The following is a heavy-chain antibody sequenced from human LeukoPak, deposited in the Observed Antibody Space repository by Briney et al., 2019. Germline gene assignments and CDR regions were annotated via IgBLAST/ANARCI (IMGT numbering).Heavy chain of an antibody. CDR3: ARARDSESSAYYPVDY. D-gene: IGHD3-22*01. Sequence: PGGSLRLSCAASGFTFSSYAMHWVRQAPGKGLEWVANIKHDGSEKYFVDSVKGRFTISRDNAKNSLYLQMHSLRAEDTAVYYCARARDSESSAYYPVDYWGQGTLVTVSS. CDR1: GFTFSSYA. V-gene: IGHV3-7*01. CDR2: IKHDGSEK. J-gene: IGHJ4*02.